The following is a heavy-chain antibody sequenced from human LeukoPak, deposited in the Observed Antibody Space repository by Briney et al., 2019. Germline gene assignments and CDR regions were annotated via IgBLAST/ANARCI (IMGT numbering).Heavy chain of an antibody. V-gene: IGHV1-24*01. D-gene: IGHD2-15*01. J-gene: IGHJ5*02. CDR3: ATTGYCSGGSCRLYWFDP. CDR2: FDPEDGET. CDR1: GYTLTELS. Sequence: ASAKVSCKVSGYTLTELSMHGMRQAPGKGLEVMGGFDPEDGETIYAQKFQGRVTMTEDTSTDTAYMELSSLRSEDTAVYYCATTGYCSGGSCRLYWFDPWGQGTLVTVSS.